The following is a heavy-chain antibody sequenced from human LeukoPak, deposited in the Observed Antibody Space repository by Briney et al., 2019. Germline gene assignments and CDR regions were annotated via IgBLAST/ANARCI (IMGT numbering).Heavy chain of an antibody. CDR3: ARGRDSRGYQFMGFDS. J-gene: IGHJ4*02. Sequence: SETLSLTCVVSGGSISSGGYSWSWIRQPPGKGLEWIGYIYHSGSTYYNPSLKSRVTISIDRSKNQFSLKLSSVTAADTAVYYCARGRDSRGYQFMGFDSWGQGTLVTVSS. CDR2: IYHSGST. CDR1: GGSISSGGYS. V-gene: IGHV4-30-2*01. D-gene: IGHD3-22*01.